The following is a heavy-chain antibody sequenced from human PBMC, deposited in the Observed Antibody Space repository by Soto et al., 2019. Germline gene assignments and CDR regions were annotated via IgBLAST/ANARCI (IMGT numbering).Heavy chain of an antibody. D-gene: IGHD3-16*02. CDR2: IIPIFGTA. Sequence: QVQLVQSGAEVKKPGSSVKVSCKASGGTFSSYAISWVRQAPGQGLEWMGGIIPIFGTANYAQKSQGRVTITADESTSTAYMELSSLRSEDTAGYYCAAIYVWGSYQNYFDYLGQGTLVTVSS. CDR3: AAIYVWGSYQNYFDY. CDR1: GGTFSSYA. J-gene: IGHJ4*02. V-gene: IGHV1-69*12.